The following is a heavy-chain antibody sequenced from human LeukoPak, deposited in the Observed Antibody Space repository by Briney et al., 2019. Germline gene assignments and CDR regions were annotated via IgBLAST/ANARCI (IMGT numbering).Heavy chain of an antibody. CDR1: GGSIGTYY. CDR2: IYYSVST. J-gene: IGHJ3*02. D-gene: IGHD1-1*01. CDR3: ARAQSGTNAFDI. V-gene: IGHV4-59*01. Sequence: PSETLSLTCTVSGGSIGTYYWNWARQSPGKGLEWIGYIYYSVSTGYNPSLKSRATISVDTSENQLSLKLSSVTPADTAVYYCARAQSGTNAFDIWGQGTMVTVSS.